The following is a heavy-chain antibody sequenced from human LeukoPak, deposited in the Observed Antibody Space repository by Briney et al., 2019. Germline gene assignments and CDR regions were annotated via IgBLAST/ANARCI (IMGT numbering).Heavy chain of an antibody. V-gene: IGHV3-23*01. CDR3: ASKSPELGFDY. Sequence: PGGSLTLSCTASKFTFSNYGMQWVRQAPGKGLEWVSAISGSGGSTYYADSVKGRFTISRDNSKNTLYLQMNSLRAEDTAVYYCASKSPELGFDYWGQGTLVTVSS. CDR1: KFTFSNYG. CDR2: ISGSGGST. D-gene: IGHD6-6*01. J-gene: IGHJ4*02.